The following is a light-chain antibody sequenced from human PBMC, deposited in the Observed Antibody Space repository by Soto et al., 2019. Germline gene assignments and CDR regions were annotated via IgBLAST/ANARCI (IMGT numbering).Light chain of an antibody. J-gene: IGKJ1*01. CDR3: QQYNNWPKT. CDR1: QSVSSY. V-gene: IGKV3D-15*01. Sequence: EIVLTQSPGTLSLSPGERATLSFRASQSVSSYLAWYQQKPGQAPRLLIYDASNRATGIPARFSGSGSGTEFTLTISSLQSEDFAVYYCQQYNNWPKTFGQGTKVDIK. CDR2: DAS.